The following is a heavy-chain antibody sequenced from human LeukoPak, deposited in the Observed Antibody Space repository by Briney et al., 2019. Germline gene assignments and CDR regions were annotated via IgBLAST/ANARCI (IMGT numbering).Heavy chain of an antibody. CDR2: IKSKTDGGTT. CDR1: GFTFSSYA. D-gene: IGHD6-13*01. CDR3: TSGYSSSWYYT. Sequence: GGSLRLSCAASGFTFSSYAMSWVRQAPGKGLEWVGRIKSKTDGGTTDYAAPVKGRFTISRDDSKNTLYLQMNSLKTEDTAVYYCTSGYSSSWYYTWGQGTLVTVSS. V-gene: IGHV3-15*01. J-gene: IGHJ5*02.